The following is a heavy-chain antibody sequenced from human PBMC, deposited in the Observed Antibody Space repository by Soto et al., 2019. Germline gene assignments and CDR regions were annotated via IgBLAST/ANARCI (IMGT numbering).Heavy chain of an antibody. CDR2: MNPNSGNT. CDR3: ARLVLGYCSSTSCYDYYYYMDV. V-gene: IGHV1-8*01. Sequence: ASVKVSCKASGYTFTSYDINWVRQATGQGLEWMGWMNPNSGNTGYAQKFQGRVTMTRNTSISTAYMELSSLRSEDTAVYYCARLVLGYCSSTSCYDYYYYMDVWGKGTTVTVSS. J-gene: IGHJ6*03. CDR1: GYTFTSYD. D-gene: IGHD2-2*01.